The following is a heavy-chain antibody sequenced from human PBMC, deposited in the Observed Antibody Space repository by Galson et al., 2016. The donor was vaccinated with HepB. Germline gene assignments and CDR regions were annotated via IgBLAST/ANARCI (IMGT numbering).Heavy chain of an antibody. CDR1: GGSVSSGSYY. CDR3: ASSSYYASGSYYNPWYYYGLGV. Sequence: ETLFLTCTVSGGSVSSGSYYWSWIRQPPGKGLEWIAYIYYSGSTNYNPSLKSRVTIPVDTSKNQFSLRLSSVTAADSAVYYCASSSYYASGSYYNPWYYYGLGVWGQGTTVTVSS. D-gene: IGHD3-10*01. CDR2: IYYSGST. V-gene: IGHV4-61*01. J-gene: IGHJ6*02.